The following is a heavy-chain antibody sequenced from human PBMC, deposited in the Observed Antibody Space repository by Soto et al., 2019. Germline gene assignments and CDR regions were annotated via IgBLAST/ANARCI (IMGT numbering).Heavy chain of an antibody. J-gene: IGHJ4*02. Sequence: EVQLLESGGGLVQPGGSLRLSCGVSGFTFSTYAMSWVRQAPGKGLAWVSAISGSGNKTFYADSVKGRFTISRDNSKNTLHLHMSSLRVEDTAVYYCVRGVRLHFDLWGQGPLVTVSA. CDR1: GFTFSTYA. CDR2: ISGSGNKT. V-gene: IGHV3-23*01. CDR3: VRGVRLHFDL.